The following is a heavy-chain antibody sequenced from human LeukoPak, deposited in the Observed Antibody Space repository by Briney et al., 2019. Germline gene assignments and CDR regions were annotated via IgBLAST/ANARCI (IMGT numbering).Heavy chain of an antibody. Sequence: GGSLRLSCAASGFTFSSYGMSWVRQAPGKGLEWVSGISGSGGSTYYADSVKGRFTISRDNSKNTLYLQMNSLRAEDTAVYYCAKDQRLSSGYWGQGTPVTVSS. CDR1: GFTFSSYG. CDR2: ISGSGGST. CDR3: AKDQRLSSGY. J-gene: IGHJ4*02. D-gene: IGHD2/OR15-2a*01. V-gene: IGHV3-23*01.